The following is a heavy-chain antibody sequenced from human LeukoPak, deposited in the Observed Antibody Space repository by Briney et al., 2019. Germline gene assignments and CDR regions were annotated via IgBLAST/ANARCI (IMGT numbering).Heavy chain of an antibody. J-gene: IGHJ4*02. D-gene: IGHD2-2*01. CDR1: GGSFSGYY. CDR2: INHSGCT. V-gene: IGHV4-34*01. CDR3: ARGSTSDLDY. Sequence: SETLSLTCAVYGGSFSGYYWSWIRQPPGKGLEWIGEINHSGCTNYNPSLKSRVTISVDTSKNQFSLKLSSVTAADTAVYYCARGSTSDLDYWGQGTLVTVSS.